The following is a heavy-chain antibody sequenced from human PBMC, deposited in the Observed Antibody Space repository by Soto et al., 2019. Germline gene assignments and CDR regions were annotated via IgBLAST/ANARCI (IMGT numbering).Heavy chain of an antibody. Sequence: GGSLKISCKGFGYSFTPCWIGLVRHMPWKGLEWMGIIYPGDSDTRYSPSFQGQVTISADKSISTAYLQWSSLKASDTAMYYCARFLDYGDYVGSFDYWGQGTLVTVS. CDR2: IYPGDSDT. V-gene: IGHV5-51*01. CDR3: ARFLDYGDYVGSFDY. CDR1: GYSFTPCW. D-gene: IGHD4-17*01. J-gene: IGHJ4*02.